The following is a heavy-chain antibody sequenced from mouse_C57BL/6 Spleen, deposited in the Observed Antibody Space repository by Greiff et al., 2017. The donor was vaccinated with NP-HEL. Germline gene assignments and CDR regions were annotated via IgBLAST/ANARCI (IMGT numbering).Heavy chain of an antibody. J-gene: IGHJ4*01. CDR2: IDPEDGET. D-gene: IGHD2-4*01. Sequence: EVQLQQSGAELVKPGASVKLSCTASGFNIKDYYMHWVKQRTEQGLEWIGRIDPEDGETKYAPTFQGKATITADTSSNTAYLQLSSLTSEDTAVYYCASVYDYDEGVYAMDYWGQGTSVTVSS. V-gene: IGHV14-2*01. CDR3: ASVYDYDEGVYAMDY. CDR1: GFNIKDYY.